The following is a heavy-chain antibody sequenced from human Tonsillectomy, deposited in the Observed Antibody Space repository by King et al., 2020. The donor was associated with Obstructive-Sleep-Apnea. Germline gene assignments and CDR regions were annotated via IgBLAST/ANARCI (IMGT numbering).Heavy chain of an antibody. J-gene: IGHJ6*02. Sequence: VQLVESGGGLVKPGGSLRLSCAASGFTFSSYSMNWVRQAPGKGLEWVSSISSSSSYIYYADSVKGRFTISRDNAKNSLYLQMNSLRAEETAVYYCARDSQVLLWFGELGYYYGMDVWGQGTTVTVSS. CDR2: ISSSSSYI. CDR1: GFTFSSYS. D-gene: IGHD3-10*01. CDR3: ARDSQVLLWFGELGYYYGMDV. V-gene: IGHV3-21*01.